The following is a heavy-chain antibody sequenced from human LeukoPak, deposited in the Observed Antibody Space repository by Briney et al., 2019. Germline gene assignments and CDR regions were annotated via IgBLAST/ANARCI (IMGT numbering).Heavy chain of an antibody. J-gene: IGHJ1*01. CDR2: IKQDGSEK. D-gene: IGHD6-6*01. V-gene: IGHV3-7*04. CDR3: ARAKYSSSGEYFQH. CDR1: GFTFSSYA. Sequence: GGSLRLSCAASGFTFSSYAMHWVRQAPGKGLEWVANIKQDGSEKYYVDSVKGRFTISRDNAKNSLYLQMNSLRAEDTAIYYCARAKYSSSGEYFQHWGQGTLVTVSS.